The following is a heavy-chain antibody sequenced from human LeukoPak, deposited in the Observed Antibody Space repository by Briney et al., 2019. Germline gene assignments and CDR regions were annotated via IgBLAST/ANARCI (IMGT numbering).Heavy chain of an antibody. Sequence: GGSLRLSCAASGFIFSNAWMSWVRQTPGKGLEGVGRLKSKIDGGTIDYAPPVKGRFTISRDDSKNTLYLQINSLETEDTGVYYCTTGGWYGGDFWGQGTLVTVSS. CDR2: LKSKIDGGTI. CDR3: TTGGWYGGDF. J-gene: IGHJ4*02. V-gene: IGHV3-15*01. D-gene: IGHD6-19*01. CDR1: GFIFSNAW.